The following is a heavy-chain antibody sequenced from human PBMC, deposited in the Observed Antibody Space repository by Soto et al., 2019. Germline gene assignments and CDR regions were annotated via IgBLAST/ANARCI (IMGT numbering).Heavy chain of an antibody. CDR2: ISPYNGNT. D-gene: IGHD3-22*01. J-gene: IGHJ4*02. V-gene: IGHV1-18*01. Sequence: QVQLVQSGGEVKQPGASVRVSCKATGYTFINSAIAWVRQAPGQGLEWMGWISPYNGNTNYAQRVQGRVTITTDTSTSTAYMGIRSLRSDDTAVYYCARDQSSGVFDYWGQGTLVTVST. CDR1: GYTFINSA. CDR3: ARDQSSGVFDY.